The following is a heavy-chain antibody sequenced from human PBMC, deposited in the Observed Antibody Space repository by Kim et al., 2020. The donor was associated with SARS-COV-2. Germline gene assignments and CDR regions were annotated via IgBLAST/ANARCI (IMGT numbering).Heavy chain of an antibody. J-gene: IGHJ4*02. CDR1: GGSFSGYY. V-gene: IGHV4-34*01. CDR3: ARKGGSYDSSGHFDY. CDR2: INHSGST. D-gene: IGHD3-22*01. Sequence: SETLSLTCAVYGGSFSGYYWSWIRQPPGKGLEWIGEINHSGSTNYNPSLKSRVTISVDTSKNQFSLKLSSVTAADTAVYYCARKGGSYDSSGHFDYWGQGTLVTVSS.